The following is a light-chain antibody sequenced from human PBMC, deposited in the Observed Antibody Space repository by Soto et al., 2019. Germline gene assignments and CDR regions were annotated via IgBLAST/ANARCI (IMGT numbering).Light chain of an antibody. Sequence: QAVVTQPPSASGTPGQRVTISCSGSSSNIGSNTVNWYQQLPGTAPTLLIYSNNQRPSGVPDRFSGPKSGTSASLAVNGLQSEDEADYYCAAWDDSLNGPLFGGGTKLTVL. CDR2: SNN. J-gene: IGLJ3*02. CDR1: SSNIGSNT. V-gene: IGLV1-44*01. CDR3: AAWDDSLNGPL.